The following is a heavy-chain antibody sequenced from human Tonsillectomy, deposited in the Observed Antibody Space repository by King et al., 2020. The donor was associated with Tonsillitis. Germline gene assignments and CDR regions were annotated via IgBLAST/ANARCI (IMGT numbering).Heavy chain of an antibody. CDR3: VSPHYDALIGYYPWGH. D-gene: IGHD3-9*01. CDR1: GFTFSDYC. CDR2: MNTDGSIT. J-gene: IGHJ4*02. V-gene: IGHV3-74*02. Sequence: VQLVQSGGALVQPGGSLRLSCAASGFTFSDYCMHWVRQAPGKGLVWVSRMNTDGSITTYADSVKGRFTISRDNAKNMLYLQLNSLRVEDTAVYYGVSPHYDALIGYYPWGHWGQGTLVTVSS.